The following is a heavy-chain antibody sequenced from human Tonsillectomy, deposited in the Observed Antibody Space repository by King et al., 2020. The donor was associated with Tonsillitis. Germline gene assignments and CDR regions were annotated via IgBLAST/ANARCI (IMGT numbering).Heavy chain of an antibody. CDR3: TTDPIVVVPAATRVFDY. V-gene: IGHV3-15*01. CDR1: GFTFSNAW. Sequence: EVQLVESGGGLVKPGGSLRLSCAASGFTFSNAWMSWVRQAPGKGLEWVGRIKSKTDGGTTDYAAPVKGRFTISRDDSKNTLYLQMNSLKTEDTAVYYCTTDPIVVVPAATRVFDYWGQGTLVTVSS. CDR2: IKSKTDGGTT. D-gene: IGHD2-2*01. J-gene: IGHJ4*02.